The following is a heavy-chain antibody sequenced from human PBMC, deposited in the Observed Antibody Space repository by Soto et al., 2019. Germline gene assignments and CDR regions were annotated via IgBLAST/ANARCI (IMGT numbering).Heavy chain of an antibody. D-gene: IGHD6-13*01. Sequence: PAETLSHTRTVSGGSFSTYYWSWIRQPPGKGLEWIGYIYYTGSTNYNPSLKSRVTMSLDTSNNQFSLKLRFVTAADTAVYYRARGNSTSWYGGFDSWGQGALVTVSS. V-gene: IGHV4-59*13. J-gene: IGHJ5*01. CDR3: ARGNSTSWYGGFDS. CDR1: GGSFSTYY. CDR2: IYYTGST.